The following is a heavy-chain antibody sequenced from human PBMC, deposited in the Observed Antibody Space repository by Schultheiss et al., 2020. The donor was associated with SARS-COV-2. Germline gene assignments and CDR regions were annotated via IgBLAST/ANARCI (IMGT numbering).Heavy chain of an antibody. V-gene: IGHV1-69*13. CDR2: IISIFGTA. Sequence: SVKVSCKASGGTFSSYAISWVRQAPGQGLEWMGGIISIFGTANYAQKFQGRVTITADESTSTAYMELSSLRSEDTAVYYCARDAQYYDILTVWAPGDYWGQGTLVTVSS. CDR3: ARDAQYYDILTVWAPGDY. J-gene: IGHJ4*02. D-gene: IGHD3-9*01. CDR1: GGTFSSYA.